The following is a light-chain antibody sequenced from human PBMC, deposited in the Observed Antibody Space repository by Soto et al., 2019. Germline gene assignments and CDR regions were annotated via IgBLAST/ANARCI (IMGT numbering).Light chain of an antibody. Sequence: QSALTQPASVSGSPGQSITISCTGTSSDVGGYNYVSWYQQHPGKAPKLMIYEVSNRPSGVSNRFSGSKSGNTASLTISGLQADDEDDDYCSSYTTSSTHWVFGGGTKLTVL. J-gene: IGLJ3*02. CDR1: SSDVGGYNY. CDR3: SSYTTSSTHWV. V-gene: IGLV2-14*01. CDR2: EVS.